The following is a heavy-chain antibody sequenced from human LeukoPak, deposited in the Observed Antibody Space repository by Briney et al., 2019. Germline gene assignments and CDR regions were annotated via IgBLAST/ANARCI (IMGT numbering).Heavy chain of an antibody. CDR2: ISGTTNYM. D-gene: IGHD1-26*01. J-gene: IGHJ4*02. CDR1: GFTFSSYT. CDR3: AKGWDYYVDY. V-gene: IGHV3-21*01. Sequence: PGGSLRLSCAASGFTFSSYTMNWVRQAPGKGLEWVSSISGTTNYMYYADSVKGRFTISRDNAKNSLYLQMNSLRAEDTAVYYCAKGWDYYVDYWGQGTLVTVSS.